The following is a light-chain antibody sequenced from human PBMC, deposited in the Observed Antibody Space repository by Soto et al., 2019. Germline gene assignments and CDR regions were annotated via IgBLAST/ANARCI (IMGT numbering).Light chain of an antibody. J-gene: IGLJ2*01. CDR2: EVT. CDR3: SSYTTNITPVV. V-gene: IGLV2-14*01. Sequence: QSVLTQPDSVSGSPGQSITISCTGTSGDIGGYNYVSWYQQHPGKAPKLLISEVTNRPSGVSNRFSGSKSGNTASLTISGLQAEDEADYYCSSYTTNITPVVFGGGTKLTVL. CDR1: SGDIGGYNY.